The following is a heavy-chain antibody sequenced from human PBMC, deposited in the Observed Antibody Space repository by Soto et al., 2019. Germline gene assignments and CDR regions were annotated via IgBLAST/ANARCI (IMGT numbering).Heavy chain of an antibody. CDR1: GFSLSSIGVG. Sequence: QITLKESGPTLVNPTQTLTLTCTFSGFSLSSIGVGVGWIRQPPGKALEWLGILYWDDDKHYSPSLKSRISIAKDTSKDQVVLTLINMDPVDTATYYCAHTIAVVPTADDAFDVWGQVTMVTVSS. V-gene: IGHV2-5*02. CDR3: AHTIAVVPTADDAFDV. CDR2: LYWDDDK. J-gene: IGHJ3*01. D-gene: IGHD2-2*01.